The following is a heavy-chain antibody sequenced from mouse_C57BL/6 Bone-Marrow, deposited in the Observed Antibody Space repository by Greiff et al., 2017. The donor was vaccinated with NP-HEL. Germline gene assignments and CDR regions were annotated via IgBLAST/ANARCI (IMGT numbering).Heavy chain of an antibody. Sequence: EVQVVESGGGLVQSGRSLRLSCATSGFTFSDFYMEWVRQAPGKGLEWIAASRNKANDYTTEYSASVKGRFIVSRDTSQSILYLQMNALRAEDTAIYYCARAPYDYGYAMDYWGQGTSVTVSS. CDR3: ARAPYDYGYAMDY. D-gene: IGHD2-4*01. V-gene: IGHV7-1*01. J-gene: IGHJ4*01. CDR1: GFTFSDFY. CDR2: SRNKANDYTT.